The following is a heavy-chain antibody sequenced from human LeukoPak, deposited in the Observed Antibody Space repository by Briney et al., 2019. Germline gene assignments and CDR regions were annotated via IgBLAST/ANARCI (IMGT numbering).Heavy chain of an antibody. V-gene: IGHV1-18*01. D-gene: IGHD6-13*01. CDR3: ARAGIAAASDY. CDR1: GGTSSSYT. Sequence: ASVKVSCKASGGTSSSYTISWVRQAPGQGLEWMGWISAYNGNTNYAQKLQGRVTMTTDTSTSTAYMELRSLRSDDTAVYYCARAGIAAASDYWGQGTLVTVSS. CDR2: ISAYNGNT. J-gene: IGHJ4*02.